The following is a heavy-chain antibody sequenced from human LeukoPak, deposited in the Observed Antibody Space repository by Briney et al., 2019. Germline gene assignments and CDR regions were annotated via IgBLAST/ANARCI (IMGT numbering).Heavy chain of an antibody. CDR2: ISNYNGHT. V-gene: IGHV1-18*01. CDR1: GYAFSTSG. D-gene: IGHD6-19*01. J-gene: IGHJ4*02. Sequence: GASVKVSCKASGYAFSTSGISWVRHAPGQGLEWMGWISNYNGHTKYAQKFQGRVTMTTDTTTSTAYMELTSLTSDDTAVYYCARDKDLGAVAGTFDYWGQGTLLTVSS. CDR3: ARDKDLGAVAGTFDY.